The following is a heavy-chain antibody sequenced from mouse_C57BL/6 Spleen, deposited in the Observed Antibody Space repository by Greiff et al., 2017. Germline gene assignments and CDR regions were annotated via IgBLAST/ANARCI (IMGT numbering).Heavy chain of an antibody. D-gene: IGHD2-3*01. J-gene: IGHJ4*01. CDR1: GFNIKDYY. CDR3: TTCDCYYRAMDY. CDR2: IDPEDGDT. Sequence: VQLQQSGAELVRPGASVKLSCTASGFNIKDYYMHWVKQRPEQGLEWIGRIDPEDGDTEYAPKFQGQATMTEDTSSNTAYLQLSSLTSEDTAVYYCTTCDCYYRAMDYWGQGTSATVSS. V-gene: IGHV14-1*01.